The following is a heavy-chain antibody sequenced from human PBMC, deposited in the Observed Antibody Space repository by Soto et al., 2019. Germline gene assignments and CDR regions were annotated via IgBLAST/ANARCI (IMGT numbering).Heavy chain of an antibody. D-gene: IGHD6-13*01. J-gene: IGHJ4*02. CDR3: ARESQAAAGYFDY. Sequence: PSETLSLTCAFYGESFSGYYWTWIRQPPGKGLEWIGEINHGGSANYNPSLKSRVTISVDTSKNQFSLKLSSVTAADTAVYYCARESQAAAGYFDYWGQGALVTVSS. CDR1: GESFSGYY. V-gene: IGHV4-34*01. CDR2: INHGGSA.